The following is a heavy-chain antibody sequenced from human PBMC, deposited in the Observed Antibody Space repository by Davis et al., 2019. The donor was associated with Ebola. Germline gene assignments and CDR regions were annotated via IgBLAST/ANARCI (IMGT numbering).Heavy chain of an antibody. CDR1: GFTFSSYS. Sequence: GESLKISCAASGFTFSSYSMNWVRQAPGKGLEWVSSISSSSSYIYYADSVKGRFTISRDNAKNSLYLQMNSLRAEDTAVYYCASKTGTTYYYYGMDVWGQGTTVTVSS. D-gene: IGHD1-1*01. CDR3: ASKTGTTYYYYGMDV. J-gene: IGHJ6*02. V-gene: IGHV3-21*01. CDR2: ISSSSSYI.